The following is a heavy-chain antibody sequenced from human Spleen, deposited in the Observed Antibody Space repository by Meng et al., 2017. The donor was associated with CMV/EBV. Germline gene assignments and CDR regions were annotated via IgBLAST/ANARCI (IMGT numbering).Heavy chain of an antibody. CDR2: IHYSGST. J-gene: IGHJ5*02. Sequence: SETLSLTCTVSGDSLSSNYWSWIRQPPGKGLEWIGYIHYSGSTNYNPSLKSRVTISVDTSKNQFSLKLSSVTAADTAVYYCARAYIVVVPAAISGGWFDPWGQGTLVTVSS. CDR1: GDSLSSNY. D-gene: IGHD2-2*01. V-gene: IGHV4-59*12. CDR3: ARAYIVVVPAAISGGWFDP.